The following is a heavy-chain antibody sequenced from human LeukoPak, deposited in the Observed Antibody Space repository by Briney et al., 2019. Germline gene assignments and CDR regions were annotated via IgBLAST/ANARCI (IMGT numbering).Heavy chain of an antibody. Sequence: GESLKISCKGSGYSFTSYWIGWVRQMPGKGLEWMGIIYPGDSDTRYSPSFQGQVTISADKSISTAYLQWSSLKASDTAMCCCARGRDFWSGYSNWFDPWGQGTLVTVSS. D-gene: IGHD3-3*01. CDR1: GYSFTSYW. CDR2: IYPGDSDT. J-gene: IGHJ5*02. V-gene: IGHV5-51*01. CDR3: ARGRDFWSGYSNWFDP.